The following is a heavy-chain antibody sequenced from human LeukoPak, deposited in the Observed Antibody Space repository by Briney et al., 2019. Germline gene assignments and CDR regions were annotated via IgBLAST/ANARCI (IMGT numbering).Heavy chain of an antibody. V-gene: IGHV3-74*01. CDR1: GFTFSSHW. CDR3: AKGIEY. J-gene: IGHJ4*02. D-gene: IGHD6-13*01. CDR2: IKSDGSST. Sequence: GGSLRLSCAASGFTFSSHWMHWVRQAPGKGLVWVSRIKSDGSSTNYADSVKGRSTISRDNAKNTLYLQMNSLRAEDTAVYYCAKGIEYWGQGTLVTVSS.